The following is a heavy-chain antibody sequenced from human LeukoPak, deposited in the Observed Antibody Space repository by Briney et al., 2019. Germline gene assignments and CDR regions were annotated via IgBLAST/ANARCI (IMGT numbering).Heavy chain of an antibody. Sequence: GASVKVSCKASRYTFTSYGIRWVRQAPGQGLEWMGWISAYNGNTNYAQKLQGRVTMTTDTSTSTAYMELRSLRSDDTAVYYCARDISSSWYYYYYGMDVWGQGTTVTVSS. V-gene: IGHV1-18*01. D-gene: IGHD6-13*01. CDR1: RYTFTSYG. CDR3: ARDISSSWYYYYYGMDV. J-gene: IGHJ6*02. CDR2: ISAYNGNT.